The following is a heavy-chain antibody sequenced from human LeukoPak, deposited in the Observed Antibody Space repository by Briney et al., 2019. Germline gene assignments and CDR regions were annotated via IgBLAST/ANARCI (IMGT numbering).Heavy chain of an antibody. J-gene: IGHJ6*04. CDR2: ISGSGGST. D-gene: IGHD3-10*01. CDR3: AKCISAYYYGSGSYTEYYGMDV. V-gene: IGHV3-23*01. Sequence: GGSLRLSCAASGFTFSSYAMSWVRQAPGKGLEWVSAISGSGGSTYYADSVKGRFTISRDNSKNTLYLQMNSLRAEDTAVHYCAKCISAYYYGSGSYTEYYGMDVWGKGTTVTVSS. CDR1: GFTFSSYA.